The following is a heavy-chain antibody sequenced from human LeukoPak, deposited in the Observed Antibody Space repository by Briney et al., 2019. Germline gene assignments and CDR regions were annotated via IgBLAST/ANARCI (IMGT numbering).Heavy chain of an antibody. J-gene: IGHJ3*02. D-gene: IGHD1-14*01. CDR1: GFTFSSHW. V-gene: IGHV3-74*01. CDR3: ARERYSRRQDDAFDI. CDR2: ITSDGSSR. Sequence: PGGSLRLSCAASGFTFSSHWMHWVRQAPGKGLVWVSRITSDGSSRIYADSVRGRFTISRDNAKNTVFLEMNSLRAEDTAVYYCARERYSRRQDDAFDIWGQGTMVTVSS.